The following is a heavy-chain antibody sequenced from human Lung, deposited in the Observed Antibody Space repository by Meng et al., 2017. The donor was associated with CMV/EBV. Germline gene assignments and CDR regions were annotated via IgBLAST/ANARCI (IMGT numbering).Heavy chain of an antibody. Sequence: AASGFTFDNYGMHWVRQTPGKGLEWVAFIRHDGTNKYYGDSVKGRFTISRDNSKNTVYLQMNSLRPEETAIYYCAKDLLLFGGANAYFDYWRQGTLVTVSS. J-gene: IGHJ4*02. CDR1: GFTFDNYG. CDR2: IRHDGTNK. CDR3: AKDLLLFGGANAYFDY. D-gene: IGHD3-16*01. V-gene: IGHV3-30*02.